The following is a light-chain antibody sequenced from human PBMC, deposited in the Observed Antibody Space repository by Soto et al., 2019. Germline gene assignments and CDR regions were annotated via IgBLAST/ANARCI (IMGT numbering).Light chain of an antibody. CDR2: GAS. CDR1: QGIRND. Sequence: AIQMTQSPSSLSASVGDRVTITCRTSQGIRNDLGWYQQKPGKAPKFLIYGASSLQSGVPSRFSGSGSGTDFTLTINSLQPEDFATYYCLQDYNYPYTFGQGTRLEIK. V-gene: IGKV1-6*01. CDR3: LQDYNYPYT. J-gene: IGKJ5*01.